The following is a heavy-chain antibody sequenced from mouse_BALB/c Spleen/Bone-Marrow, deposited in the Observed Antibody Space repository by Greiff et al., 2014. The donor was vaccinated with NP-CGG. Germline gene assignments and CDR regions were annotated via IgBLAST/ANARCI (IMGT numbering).Heavy chain of an antibody. D-gene: IGHD1-1*02. J-gene: IGHJ4*01. V-gene: IGHV14-1*02. CDR1: GFNIKDYY. CDR3: ADYGPYAREL. CDR2: IDPENGNT. Sequence: VQLQQSGAELVRPGTLVKLSCKASGFNIKDYYMHWVKQRPEQGLEWIGWIDPENGNTIYDPKFQGKASITADTSSNKAYLQLSSLTSEDTAVYYCADYGPYARELWGPGTSVTVSS.